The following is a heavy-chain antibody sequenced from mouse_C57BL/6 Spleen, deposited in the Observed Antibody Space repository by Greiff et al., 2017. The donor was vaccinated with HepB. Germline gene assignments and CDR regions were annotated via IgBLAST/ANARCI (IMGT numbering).Heavy chain of an antibody. J-gene: IGHJ4*01. Sequence: EVKLMESGGGLVKPGGSLKLSCAASGFTFSDYGMAWVRQAPRKGPEWVAFISNLAYSIYYADTVTGRFTISRENAKNTLYLEMSSLRSEDTAMYYCARPSDYYAMDYWGQGTSVTVSS. V-gene: IGHV5-15*01. CDR3: ARPSDYYAMDY. CDR1: GFTFSDYG. CDR2: ISNLAYSI.